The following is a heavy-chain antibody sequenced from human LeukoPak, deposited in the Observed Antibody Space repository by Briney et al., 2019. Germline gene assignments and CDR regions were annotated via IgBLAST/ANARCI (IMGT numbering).Heavy chain of an antibody. V-gene: IGHV4-34*01. CDR3: ARTESTMVRGVIVDY. J-gene: IGHJ4*02. D-gene: IGHD3-10*01. CDR1: GGSFSGYY. CDR2: INHSGST. Sequence: PSETLSLTCAVYGGSFSGYYWSWIRQPPGKGLEWIGEINHSGSTNYNPSLKSRVTISVDTSKNQFSLKLSSVTAADTAVYYCARTESTMVRGVIVDYRGQGTLVTVSS.